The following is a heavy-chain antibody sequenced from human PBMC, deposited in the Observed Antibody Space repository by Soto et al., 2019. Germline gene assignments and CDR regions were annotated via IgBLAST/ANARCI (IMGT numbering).Heavy chain of an antibody. CDR3: ARQYCSGDTCSDY. CDR2: IYSGGTT. Sequence: GGSLRLSCVGSGFTVSTNYMSWVRQAPGKGLEWVSVIYSGGTTYYTDSVNGRFTISKDNSKNMLYLQMNSLRAEDTAVYYCARQYCSGDTCSDYWGQGTLVTVSS. D-gene: IGHD2-15*01. V-gene: IGHV3-66*04. CDR1: GFTVSTNY. J-gene: IGHJ4*02.